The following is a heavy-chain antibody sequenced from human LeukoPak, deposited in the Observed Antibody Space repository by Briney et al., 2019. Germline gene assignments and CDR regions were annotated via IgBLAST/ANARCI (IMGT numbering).Heavy chain of an antibody. CDR2: IYYSGGT. CDR3: AREAVPAAHFDY. V-gene: IGHV4-39*07. J-gene: IGHJ4*02. Sequence: SETLSLTCTVSGGSISSSSYYWGWIRQPPGKGLEWIGSIYYSGGTYYNPSLKSRVTISVDTSKNQFSLKLSSVTAADTAVYYCAREAVPAAHFDYWGQGTLVTVSS. CDR1: GGSISSSSYY. D-gene: IGHD2-2*01.